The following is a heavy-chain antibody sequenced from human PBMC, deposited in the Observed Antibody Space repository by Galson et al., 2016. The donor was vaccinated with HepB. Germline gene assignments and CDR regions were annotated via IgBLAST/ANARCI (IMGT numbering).Heavy chain of an antibody. CDR3: AGTSGFSSGGPFDC. Sequence: QSGAEVKRTGESLKISCQGSGYTFTSHWIGWVRQMPGKGLEWMGVIFPGDSDTTYSPSFQGRVSFSVDKSITTAYLHWSSLKASDTAMSYCAGTSGFSSGGPFDCWGHGTMVTVSS. CDR1: GYTFTSHW. D-gene: IGHD6-19*01. V-gene: IGHV5-51*01. J-gene: IGHJ3*01. CDR2: IFPGDSDT.